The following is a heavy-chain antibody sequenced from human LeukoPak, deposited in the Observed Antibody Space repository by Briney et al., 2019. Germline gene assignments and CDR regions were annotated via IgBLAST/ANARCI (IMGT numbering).Heavy chain of an antibody. CDR2: IKEDESEK. Sequence: GGSLRLSCAGSGLTLSRSWMSWVRQAPGKGLQWVANIKEDESEKDYVDSVKGRFTISRDNAKNSLYLQMNSLRAEDTAVYYCAELGITMIGGVWGKGTTVTISS. CDR1: GLTLSRSW. CDR3: AELGITMIGGV. J-gene: IGHJ6*04. D-gene: IGHD3-10*02. V-gene: IGHV3-7*01.